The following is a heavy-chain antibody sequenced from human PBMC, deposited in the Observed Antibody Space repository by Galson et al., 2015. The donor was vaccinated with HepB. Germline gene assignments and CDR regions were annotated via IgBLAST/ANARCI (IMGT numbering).Heavy chain of an antibody. V-gene: IGHV1-18*01. CDR2: ISGYNGNS. CDR3: ARDSTKTGLDY. CDR1: GYNFASSG. Sequence: SVKVSCKASGYNFASSGISWVRQAPGQGLEWIGWISGYNGNSNYVQKLQGRLSLTQDTSTATAYMELRSLRADDTATYYCARDSTKTGLDYWGQGTVVTVSS. J-gene: IGHJ4*02. D-gene: IGHD3-9*01.